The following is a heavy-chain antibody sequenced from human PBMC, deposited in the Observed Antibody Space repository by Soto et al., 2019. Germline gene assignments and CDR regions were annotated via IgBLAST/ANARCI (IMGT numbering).Heavy chain of an antibody. D-gene: IGHD3-22*01. CDR3: ALVYYYDSSGYFPLPDY. V-gene: IGHV3-74*01. J-gene: IGHJ4*02. Sequence: EVQLVESGGGLVQPGGSLRLSCAASGFTFSSYWMHWVRQAPGKGLVWVSRINSDGSSTSYADSVKGRFTISRDNAKNTLYLQMNSLRAEDTAVYYCALVYYYDSSGYFPLPDYWGQGTLVTVSS. CDR1: GFTFSSYW. CDR2: INSDGSST.